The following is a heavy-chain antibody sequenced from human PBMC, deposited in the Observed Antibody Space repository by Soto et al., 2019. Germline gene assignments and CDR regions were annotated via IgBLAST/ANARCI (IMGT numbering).Heavy chain of an antibody. D-gene: IGHD5-18*01. V-gene: IGHV4-59*12. Sequence: SETLSLTCTVSGGSISSYYWSWIRQPPGKGLEWIGYIYYSGSTNYNPSLKSRVTISVDTSKNQFSLKLSSVTAADTAVYYCAREYWNLERGYSYGIDYWGQGTLVTVSS. J-gene: IGHJ4*02. CDR1: GGSISSYY. CDR2: IYYSGST. CDR3: AREYWNLERGYSYGIDY.